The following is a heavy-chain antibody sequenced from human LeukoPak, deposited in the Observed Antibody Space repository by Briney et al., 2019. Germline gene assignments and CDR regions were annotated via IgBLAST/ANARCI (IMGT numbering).Heavy chain of an antibody. CDR2: ISSSSSYI. J-gene: IGHJ6*03. CDR3: ARDARRVQAVCYYMDV. V-gene: IGHV3-21*01. CDR1: GFTFSSYS. Sequence: KPGGSLRLSCAASGFTFSSYSMNWVRQAPGKGLEWVSSISSSSSYIYYADSVKGRFTISSDNAKNSLYLQMNSLRAEDTAVYYCARDARRVQAVCYYMDVWGKGTTVTVSS. D-gene: IGHD2-8*02.